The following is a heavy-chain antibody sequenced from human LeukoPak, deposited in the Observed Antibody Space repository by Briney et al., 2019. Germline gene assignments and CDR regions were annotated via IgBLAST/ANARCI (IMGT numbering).Heavy chain of an antibody. J-gene: IGHJ4*02. Sequence: GASVKVSCKASGGTFSSYAISWVRQAPGQGLEWMERIIPILGIANYAQKFQGRVTMTRNTSISTAYMELSSLRSEDTAVYYCARGYSRYCTNGVCSGYWGQGTLVTVSS. CDR3: ARGYSRYCTNGVCSGY. V-gene: IGHV1-69*04. CDR1: GGTFSSYA. D-gene: IGHD2-8*01. CDR2: IIPILGIA.